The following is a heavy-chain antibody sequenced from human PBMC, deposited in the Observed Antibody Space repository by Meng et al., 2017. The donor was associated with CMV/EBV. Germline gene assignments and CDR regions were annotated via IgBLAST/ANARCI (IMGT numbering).Heavy chain of an antibody. D-gene: IGHD3-10*01. J-gene: IGHJ6*02. CDR1: GGSFSGYY. Sequence: GSLRLSCAVYGGSFSGYYWSWIRQAPGKGLEWIGEINHSGSTNYNPSLKSRVTISVDTSKNQFSLKLSSVTAADTAVYYCARRGRITMVRGVRYYYGMDVWGQGTTVTVSS. V-gene: IGHV4-34*01. CDR3: ARRGRITMVRGVRYYYGMDV. CDR2: INHSGST.